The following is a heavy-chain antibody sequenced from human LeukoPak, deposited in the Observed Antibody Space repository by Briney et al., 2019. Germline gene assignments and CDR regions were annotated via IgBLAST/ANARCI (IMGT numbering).Heavy chain of an antibody. J-gene: IGHJ5*02. CDR2: IYNGGII. CDR3: ARDSGTTGEVKFDP. D-gene: IGHD3-10*01. Sequence: SETLSLTCTVSGDSISRYYWNWTRQPAGKGLEWIGRIYNGGIITYNPSLKSRVTMSIDTSNNQFSLRLRFVTAADTAVYYCARDSGTTGEVKFDPWGQGTLVTVSS. V-gene: IGHV4-4*07. CDR1: GDSISRYY.